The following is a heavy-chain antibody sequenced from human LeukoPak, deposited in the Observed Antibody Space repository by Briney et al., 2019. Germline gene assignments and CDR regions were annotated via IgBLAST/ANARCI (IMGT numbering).Heavy chain of an antibody. Sequence: GGSLRLSCAASGFTVSSYYMSWVRQAPGKGLEWVSVIYIGGTTYYADSVKGRFTISRDNSKNTVYLQMNSLRAEDTAVYYCASEGKYCSGGNCYRAEYFQHWGPGTLVTVSS. CDR1: GFTVSSYY. J-gene: IGHJ1*01. V-gene: IGHV3-53*01. CDR3: ASEGKYCSGGNCYRAEYFQH. CDR2: IYIGGTT. D-gene: IGHD2-15*01.